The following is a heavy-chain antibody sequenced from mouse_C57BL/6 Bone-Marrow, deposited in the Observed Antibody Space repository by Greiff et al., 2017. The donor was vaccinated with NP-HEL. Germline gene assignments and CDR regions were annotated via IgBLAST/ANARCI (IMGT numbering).Heavy chain of an antibody. CDR3: ARDSSGYVWNYFDY. Sequence: QVQLQQSGAELVKPGASVKISCKASGYAFSSYWMNWVKQRPGKGLEWIGQIYPGDGDTNYNGKFKGKATLTADKSSSTAYMQLSSLTSEDSAVYFCARDSSGYVWNYFDYWGQGTTLTVSS. CDR2: IYPGDGDT. D-gene: IGHD3-2*02. CDR1: GYAFSSYW. V-gene: IGHV1-80*01. J-gene: IGHJ2*01.